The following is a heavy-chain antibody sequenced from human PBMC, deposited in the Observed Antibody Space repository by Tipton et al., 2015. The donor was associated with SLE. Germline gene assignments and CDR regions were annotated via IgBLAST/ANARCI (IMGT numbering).Heavy chain of an antibody. CDR2: LSYSGST. CDR1: GGSFSGYY. D-gene: IGHD1-26*01. V-gene: IGHV4-34*01. Sequence: TLSLTCAVYGGSFSGYYWSWIRQPPGKGLEWIGSLSYSGSTYYNSSLKSRVTISVDTSKNQFSLKLSSLTAADTAVYYCARSSGSYSFDYWGQGTLVTVSS. J-gene: IGHJ4*02. CDR3: ARSSGSYSFDY.